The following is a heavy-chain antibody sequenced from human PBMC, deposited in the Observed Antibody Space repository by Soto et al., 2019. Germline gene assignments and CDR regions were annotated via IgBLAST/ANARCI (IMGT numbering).Heavy chain of an antibody. D-gene: IGHD3-10*01. CDR1: GGSISSGGYY. CDR3: ARHGGGSGSYYPDYYYMDV. CDR2: IYYSGST. Sequence: PSETLSLTCTVSGGSISSGGYYWSWIRQHPGKGLEWIGYIYYSGSTYYNPSLKSRVTISVDTSKNQFSLKLSSVTAADTAVYYCARHGGGSGSYYPDYYYMDVWGKGTTVTVSS. J-gene: IGHJ6*03. V-gene: IGHV4-31*03.